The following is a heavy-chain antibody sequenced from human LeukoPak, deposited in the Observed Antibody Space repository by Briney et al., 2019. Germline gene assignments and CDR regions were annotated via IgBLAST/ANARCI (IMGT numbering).Heavy chain of an antibody. D-gene: IGHD5-24*01. Sequence: PSETLSLTCTVSGGSISSYYWSWIRQPPGKGLEWIGYIDHTGITNYNPSLNSRVTISRDTSENHFSLELSSATAADTAVYYCARGGKRWLQFPFDPWGQGTLVTVSS. CDR3: ARGGKRWLQFPFDP. V-gene: IGHV4-59*01. CDR2: IDHTGIT. CDR1: GGSISSYY. J-gene: IGHJ5*02.